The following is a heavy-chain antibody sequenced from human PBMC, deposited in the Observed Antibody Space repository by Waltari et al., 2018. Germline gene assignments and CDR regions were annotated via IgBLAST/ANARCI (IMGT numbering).Heavy chain of an antibody. Sequence: QVQLQESGPGLVKPSQTLSLTCTVSGGSISSGSYYWSWIRQPAGKGLEWIGRIYTRGSTNYNPSLKSRVTISVDTSKNQFSLKLSSVTAADTAVYYCARDPDYYGSGSYWFRYYYYYMDVWGKGTTVTVSS. D-gene: IGHD3-10*01. CDR3: ARDPDYYGSGSYWFRYYYYYMDV. J-gene: IGHJ6*03. CDR1: GGSISSGSYY. V-gene: IGHV4-61*02. CDR2: IYTRGST.